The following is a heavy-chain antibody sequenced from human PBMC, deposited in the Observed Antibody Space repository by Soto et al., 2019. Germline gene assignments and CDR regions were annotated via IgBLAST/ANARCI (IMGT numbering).Heavy chain of an antibody. CDR1: GGSINSGGYY. V-gene: IGHV4-30-4*01. CDR2: ISYSGNT. J-gene: IGHJ3*02. Sequence: QVQLQESGPGLVKPSQTLSLTCTVSGGSINSGGYYWSWIRQPPGQGLEWIGYISYSGNTYYNPSLKSRLTISLDTSRNQFSLKLSSVTATDTAVYYCVKDVCGANCFQQDILAAFDIWGQGTMVTVSS. CDR3: VKDVCGANCFQQDILAAFDI. D-gene: IGHD2-21*02.